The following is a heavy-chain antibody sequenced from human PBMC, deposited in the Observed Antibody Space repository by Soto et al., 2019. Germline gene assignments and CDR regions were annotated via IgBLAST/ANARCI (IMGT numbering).Heavy chain of an antibody. V-gene: IGHV1-69*13. CDR2: IIPIFGTA. J-gene: IGHJ6*02. D-gene: IGHD6-19*01. CDR3: ASGGPYSSGWYFTGIYYYGMDV. Sequence: SVKVSCKASGGTFSSYAIIWVRQAPGQGLEWMGGIIPIFGTANYAQKFQGRVTITADESTSTAYMELSSLRSEDTAVYYCASGGPYSSGWYFTGIYYYGMDVWGQGTTVTVSS. CDR1: GGTFSSYA.